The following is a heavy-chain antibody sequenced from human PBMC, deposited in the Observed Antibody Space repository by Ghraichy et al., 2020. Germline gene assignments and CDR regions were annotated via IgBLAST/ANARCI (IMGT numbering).Heavy chain of an antibody. J-gene: IGHJ6*02. D-gene: IGHD3-10*01. CDR1: GFTFSSYA. CDR3: AKDSMGASGYYYYGMDV. CDR2: ISGSGGST. Sequence: LSLTCAASGFTFSSYAMSWVRQAPGKGLEWVSAISGSGGSTYYADSVKGRFTISRDNSKNTLYLQMNSLRAEDTAVYYCAKDSMGASGYYYYGMDVWGQGTTVTVSS. V-gene: IGHV3-23*01.